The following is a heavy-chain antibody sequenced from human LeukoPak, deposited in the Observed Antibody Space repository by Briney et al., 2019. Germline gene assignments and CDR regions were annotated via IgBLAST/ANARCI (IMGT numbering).Heavy chain of an antibody. J-gene: IGHJ3*02. D-gene: IGHD3-22*01. CDR2: ISSSAKTT. V-gene: IGHV3-48*03. Sequence: PGGSLRLSCAASGFTFSSYEMNWVRQAPGKGLEWISYISSSAKTTYYAESAKGRFTISRDNAKNSPYLQMNSLRAEDTAVYYCARDSYDSSGSSDAFDIWGQGTLVRVSS. CDR1: GFTFSSYE. CDR3: ARDSYDSSGSSDAFDI.